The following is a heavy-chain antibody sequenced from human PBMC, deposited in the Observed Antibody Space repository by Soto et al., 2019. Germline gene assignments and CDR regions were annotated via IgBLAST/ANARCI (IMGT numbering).Heavy chain of an antibody. Sequence: QVQLQQSGPGLVKPSQTLSLTCAISGDSVSSNDAVWNWIRQSPSRGLEWLGRTYYRSIWQTEYAVSVKGRMANIPDASKYQFSLQLNSVTPEDTAMYYCARLVGNSWLDHWGQGTLVTVSA. CDR3: ARLVGNSWLDH. J-gene: IGHJ5*02. CDR2: TYYRSIWQT. CDR1: GDSVSSNDAV. V-gene: IGHV6-1*01. D-gene: IGHD6-6*01.